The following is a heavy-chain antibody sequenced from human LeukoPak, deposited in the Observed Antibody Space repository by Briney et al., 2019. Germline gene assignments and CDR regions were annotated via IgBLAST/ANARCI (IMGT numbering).Heavy chain of an antibody. J-gene: IGHJ4*02. Sequence: SETLSLTCAVYGGSFSVYYWSWIRQPPGKGLEWIGEINHSGSTNYNPSLKSRVTISVDTSKNQFSLKLSSVTAADTAVYYCARTGRYCSSTSCPKTLDYWGQGTLVTVSS. V-gene: IGHV4-34*01. CDR1: GGSFSVYY. CDR2: INHSGST. CDR3: ARTGRYCSSTSCPKTLDY. D-gene: IGHD2-2*01.